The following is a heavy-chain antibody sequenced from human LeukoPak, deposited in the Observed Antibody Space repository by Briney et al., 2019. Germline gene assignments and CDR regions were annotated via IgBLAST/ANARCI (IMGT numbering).Heavy chain of an antibody. CDR3: ARGNRPTFYFNNWFDP. V-gene: IGHV4-34*01. CDR2: INHSGST. J-gene: IGHJ5*02. D-gene: IGHD3-10*01. Sequence: PSETLSLTCAVYGGSFSGYYWSWIRQPPGKGLEWIGEINHSGSTNYNPSLKSRVTISVDTSKNQFSLKLSSVTAADTAVYYCARGNRPTFYFNNWFDPWGQGTLVTVSS. CDR1: GGSFSGYY.